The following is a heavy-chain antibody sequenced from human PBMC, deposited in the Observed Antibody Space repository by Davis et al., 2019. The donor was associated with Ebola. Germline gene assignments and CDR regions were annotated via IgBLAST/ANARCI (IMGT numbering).Heavy chain of an antibody. CDR2: IKQDGSEK. V-gene: IGHV3-7*01. CDR1: GFIFSSFW. D-gene: IGHD3-9*01. CDR3: ARVRSNILTGYHY. J-gene: IGHJ4*02. Sequence: PGGSLRLSCTTSGFIFSSFWMSWVRQAPGKGLEWVANIKQDGSEKYFVDSVEGRFTISRDNAKNSLYLQMNSLGAEDTAVYYCARVRSNILTGYHYWGQGTVVTVSS.